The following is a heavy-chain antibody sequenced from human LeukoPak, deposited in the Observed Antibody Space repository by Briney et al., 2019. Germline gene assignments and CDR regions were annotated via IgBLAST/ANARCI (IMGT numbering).Heavy chain of an antibody. Sequence: PGGSLRLFCAASGFTVSSNYMSWVRQAPGKGLEWVSVIYSGGSTYYADSVKGRFTISRDNSKNTLYLQMNSLRAEDTAVYYCSRGAAAGHFDYWGQGTLVTVSS. CDR3: SRGAAAGHFDY. CDR2: IYSGGST. J-gene: IGHJ4*02. D-gene: IGHD6-13*01. CDR1: GFTVSSNY. V-gene: IGHV3-66*01.